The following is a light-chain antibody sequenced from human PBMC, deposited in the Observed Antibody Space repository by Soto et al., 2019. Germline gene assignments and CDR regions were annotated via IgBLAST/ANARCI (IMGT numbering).Light chain of an antibody. Sequence: IQMTQSPSSLSASVGDRVTITCRASQGIRNDLGWYQQKPGKAPKLLIYAASSLQSGVPSRFSGSGSGTDYTLTICSLLPEDFATYYCLQDYNYPRTFGQGTKLEIK. CDR3: LQDYNYPRT. J-gene: IGKJ2*01. CDR1: QGIRND. CDR2: AAS. V-gene: IGKV1-6*01.